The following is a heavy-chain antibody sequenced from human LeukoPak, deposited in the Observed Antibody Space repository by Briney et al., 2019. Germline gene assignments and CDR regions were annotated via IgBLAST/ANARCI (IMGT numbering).Heavy chain of an antibody. Sequence: SQTLSLTCTVSGGSISSGGYYWSWVRQHPGKGLEWIGFIYYSGSTYYNPSLKSRVTILVDTSKNQFSLKLCSVTAADTAVYYCARDGLTGAFDYWGQGTLVTVSS. CDR3: ARDGLTGAFDY. J-gene: IGHJ4*02. D-gene: IGHD1-20*01. V-gene: IGHV4-31*03. CDR1: GGSISSGGYY. CDR2: IYYSGST.